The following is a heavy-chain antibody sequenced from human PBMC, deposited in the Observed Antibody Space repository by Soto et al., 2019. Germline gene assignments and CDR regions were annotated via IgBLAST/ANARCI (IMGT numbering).Heavy chain of an antibody. CDR2: IWYDGGNK. CDR3: ARDGQWLPRDGLRSSYYFDY. D-gene: IGHD6-19*01. V-gene: IGHV3-33*01. J-gene: IGHJ4*02. CDR1: GFNFSSYV. Sequence: QVQLVESGGGVVQPGRSLRLSCAASGFNFSSYVMHWVRQAPGKGLEWVAVIWYDGGNKYYADSVKGLFTISRDNSKNTLYLQMNSLRAEDTAVYYCARDGQWLPRDGLRSSYYFDYWGQGTLVTVSS.